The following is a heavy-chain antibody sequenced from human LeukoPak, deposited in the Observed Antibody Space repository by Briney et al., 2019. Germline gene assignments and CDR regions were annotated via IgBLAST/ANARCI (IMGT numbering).Heavy chain of an antibody. CDR1: GFTFSSYA. V-gene: IGHV3-23*01. Sequence: PGGSLRLSCAASGFTFSSYAMSWVRQAPGKGLEWVSAISGSGGSTYYADSVKGRFTISRDNSKNTLYLQMNSLRAEDTAVYYCAKDSRKRGGLGPYYFGYWGQGTLVTVSS. CDR3: AKDSRKRGGLGPYYFGY. D-gene: IGHD1-1*01. CDR2: ISGSGGST. J-gene: IGHJ4*02.